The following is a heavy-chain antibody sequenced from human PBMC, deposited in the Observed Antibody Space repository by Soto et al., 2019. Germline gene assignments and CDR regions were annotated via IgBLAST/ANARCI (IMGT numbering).Heavy chain of an antibody. CDR2: IDTDGGGT. V-gene: IGHV3-74*01. CDR3: ATVFDL. Sequence: DVQLVESGGGLVQPGGSLRVSCAASGFTLGSHRIHGVRQPPGKGLEWVSRIDTDGGGTSYADSVKGRFTISTDNAKNTLYLQMNGLRAEDTAVYYCATVFDLWGQGTLVTVSS. CDR1: GFTLGSHR. J-gene: IGHJ5*02.